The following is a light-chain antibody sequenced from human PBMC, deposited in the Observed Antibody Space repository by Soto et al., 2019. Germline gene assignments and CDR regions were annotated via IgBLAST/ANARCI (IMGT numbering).Light chain of an antibody. CDR3: SSYTSSSTPLYV. Sequence: QSALTQPASVSGSPGQSITISCTGTSSDVGGYNYVSWYQQHPGKAPKLMIYDVSNRPSGVSNRFSGSKAGNTASQTISGLQAEDEGDYYCSSYTSSSTPLYVFGTGTKVTVL. CDR2: DVS. J-gene: IGLJ1*01. V-gene: IGLV2-14*03. CDR1: SSDVGGYNY.